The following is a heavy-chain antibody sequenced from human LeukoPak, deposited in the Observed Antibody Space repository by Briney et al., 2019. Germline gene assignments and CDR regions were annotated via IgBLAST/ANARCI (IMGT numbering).Heavy chain of an antibody. J-gene: IGHJ4*02. CDR1: GGSISSSSYY. CDR3: ARAGWVPMVRGVIQY. Sequence: PSETLSLTCTVSGGSISSSSYYWGWIRQPPGKGLEWIGSIYYSGSTYYNPSLKSRVTISVDTSKNQFSLKLSSVTAADTAVYYCARAGWVPMVRGVIQYWGQGTLVTVSS. CDR2: IYYSGST. V-gene: IGHV4-39*01. D-gene: IGHD3-10*01.